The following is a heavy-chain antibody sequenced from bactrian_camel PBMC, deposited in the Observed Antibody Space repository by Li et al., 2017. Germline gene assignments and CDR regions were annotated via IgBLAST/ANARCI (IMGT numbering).Heavy chain of an antibody. CDR3: AADWRALLASYSGPRCHWYGGNFNH. CDR2: LYQGGAKT. CDR1: GYDYGRGF. V-gene: IGHV3S1*01. D-gene: IGHD6*01. Sequence: HVQLVESGGGSVEAGGSLRLSCAASGYDYGRGFMAWFRQAPGKEREGVAALYQGGAKTYIADSVKGRVTISKDNAKNTLILQMNSLKPEDTGMYFCAADWRALLASYSGPRCHWYGGNFNHWGQGTQVTVS. J-gene: IGHJ4*01.